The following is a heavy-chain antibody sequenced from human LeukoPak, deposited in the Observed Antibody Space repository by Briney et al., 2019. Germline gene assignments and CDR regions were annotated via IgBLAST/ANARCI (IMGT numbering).Heavy chain of an antibody. J-gene: IGHJ4*02. CDR3: AREYSGYDLMGFDY. V-gene: IGHV1-8*01. CDR1: GYTFTSYD. D-gene: IGHD5-12*01. Sequence: AASVKVSCKASGYTFTSYDINWVRQAPGQGLEWMGWMNPNSGSTSYAQKFRGRVTMTRDTSTSTVYMELSSLRSEDTAVYYCAREYSGYDLMGFDYWGQGTLVTVSS. CDR2: MNPNSGST.